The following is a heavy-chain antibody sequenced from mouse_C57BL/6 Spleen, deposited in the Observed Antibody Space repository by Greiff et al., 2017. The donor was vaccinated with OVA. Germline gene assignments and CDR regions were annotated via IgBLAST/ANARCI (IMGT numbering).Heavy chain of an antibody. V-gene: IGHV3-1*01. CDR2: ISYSGST. CDR3: ARGGYDYVSFAY. D-gene: IGHD2-4*01. J-gene: IGHJ3*01. CDR1: GYSITSGYD. Sequence: EVKLVESGPGMVKPSQSLSLTCTVTGYSITSGYDWHWIRHFPGNKLEWMGYISYSGSTNYNPSLKSRISITHDTSKNHFFLKLNSVTTEDTATYYCARGGYDYVSFAYWGQGTLVTVSA.